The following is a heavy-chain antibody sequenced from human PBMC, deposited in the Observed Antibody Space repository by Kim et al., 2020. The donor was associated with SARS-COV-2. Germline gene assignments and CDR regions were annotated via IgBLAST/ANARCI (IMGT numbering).Heavy chain of an antibody. CDR1: GLTFRDAW. V-gene: IGHV3-15*01. Sequence: GGSLRLSCAVSGLTFRDAWVNWVRQAPGKGLEWVGRIKSNSDGGTTDYPAHVEGRFIISRDDSKGKVYLHMNSLRIEDAAVYYCTTGSISLMGVSWGQGTLVTVSS. J-gene: IGHJ4*02. D-gene: IGHD1-26*01. CDR3: TTGSISLMGVS. CDR2: IKSNSDGGTT.